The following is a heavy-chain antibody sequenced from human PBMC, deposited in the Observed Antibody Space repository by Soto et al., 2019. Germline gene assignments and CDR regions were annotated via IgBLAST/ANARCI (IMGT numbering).Heavy chain of an antibody. CDR1: GYTFTS. Sequence: QIQLVQSGAEVKKPGASVKVSCKASGYTFTSFSWVRQAPGQGLEWMGWISAYNGNTNYAQKLQGRVTMTTDTSTSTAYMELRSLRSDDTAVYYCASETSVNALEVWGQGTMVTVSS. J-gene: IGHJ3*01. CDR2: ISAYNGNT. CDR3: ASETSVNALEV. V-gene: IGHV1-18*01. D-gene: IGHD3-3*01.